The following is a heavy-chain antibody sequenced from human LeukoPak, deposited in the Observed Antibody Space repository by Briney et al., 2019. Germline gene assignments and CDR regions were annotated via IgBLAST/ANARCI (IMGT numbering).Heavy chain of an antibody. D-gene: IGHD2-2*01. CDR3: ARSAVSYCSSTSCPFYY. CDR2: IIPIFGTA. V-gene: IGHV1-69*01. J-gene: IGHJ4*02. Sequence: ASVKVSCKASGGTFSSYAISWVRQATGQGIEWMGGIIPIFGTASYAQKFQGRVTITADESTSTAYMELSSLRSEDTAVYYCARSAVSYCSSTSCPFYYWGQGALVTVSS. CDR1: GGTFSSYA.